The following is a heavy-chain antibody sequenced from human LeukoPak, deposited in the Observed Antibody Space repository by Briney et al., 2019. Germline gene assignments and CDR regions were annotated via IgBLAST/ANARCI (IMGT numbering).Heavy chain of an antibody. Sequence: SETLSLTCTVSGGSISSYYWSWIRQPPGKGLEWIGYIYHSGSTKYNPSLKSRVTISVDTSKNQFSLKLSSVTAADTAVYYCARRWHYYDSSRAHKNAFDIWGQGTMVTVSS. CDR1: GGSISSYY. D-gene: IGHD3-22*01. V-gene: IGHV4-59*12. CDR2: IYHSGST. CDR3: ARRWHYYDSSRAHKNAFDI. J-gene: IGHJ3*02.